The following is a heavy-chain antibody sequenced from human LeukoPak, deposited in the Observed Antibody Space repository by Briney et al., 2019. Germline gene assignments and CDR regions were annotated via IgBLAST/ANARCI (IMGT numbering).Heavy chain of an antibody. V-gene: IGHV4-34*01. D-gene: IGHD6-13*01. CDR3: ARGPAAGADY. Sequence: SETLSLTSAVCGGSLSGYYWSWIRQPPGKGLEWIGEINHSGSTNYNPSLKSRVTISVDTSKNQFSLKLSSVTAADTAVYYCARGPAAGADYWGRGTLVTVSS. CDR1: GGSLSGYY. CDR2: INHSGST. J-gene: IGHJ4*02.